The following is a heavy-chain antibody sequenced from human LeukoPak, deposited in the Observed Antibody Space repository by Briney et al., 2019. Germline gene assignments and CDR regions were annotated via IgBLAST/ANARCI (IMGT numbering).Heavy chain of an antibody. CDR3: ARDPQWEPDAFDI. CDR2: INPNSGGT. Sequence: ASVKVSCKASGYTFTGYYMHWVRQAPGQGLEWMGWINPNSGGTNYAQKLQGRVTMTTDTSTSTAYMELRSLRSDDTAVYYCARDPQWEPDAFDIWGQGTMVTVSS. D-gene: IGHD1-26*01. CDR1: GYTFTGYY. J-gene: IGHJ3*02. V-gene: IGHV1-2*02.